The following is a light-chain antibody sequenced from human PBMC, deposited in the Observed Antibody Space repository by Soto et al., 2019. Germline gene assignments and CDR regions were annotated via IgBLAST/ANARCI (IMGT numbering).Light chain of an antibody. V-gene: IGKV2-28*01. CDR3: LQALQTPLT. Sequence: DIVMTQSPLSLPVTPGDPASISCRSSQSLLHSNGYNYLDWYLQKPGQSPQLLIYLGSNRASGVPDRFSGSGSGTDFTLTISRVEAEDVGVYYCLQALQTPLTFGGGTKVEIK. J-gene: IGKJ4*01. CDR1: QSLLHSNGYNY. CDR2: LGS.